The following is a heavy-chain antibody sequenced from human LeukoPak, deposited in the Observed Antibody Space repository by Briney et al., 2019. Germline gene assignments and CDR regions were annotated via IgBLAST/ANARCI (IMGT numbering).Heavy chain of an antibody. Sequence: TSQTLSLTCNVSGASISTDGYYWSWIRQHPGKGLEWIGYIYHDGFTYDNPSLKSRLAISVDTSKNQFSRKLSSVTVADTAVYYCARDTKGRGRLDAFDIWGQGTMVTVSS. D-gene: IGHD3-10*01. CDR2: IYHDGFT. CDR1: GASISTDGYY. V-gene: IGHV4-31*03. CDR3: ARDTKGRGRLDAFDI. J-gene: IGHJ3*02.